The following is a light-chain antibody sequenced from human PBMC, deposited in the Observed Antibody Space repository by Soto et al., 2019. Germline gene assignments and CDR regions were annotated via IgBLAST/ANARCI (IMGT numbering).Light chain of an antibody. CDR1: QGISNS. CDR2: AAS. J-gene: IGKJ3*01. Sequence: DIQMTQSPSSLSASVGDRVTITCRASQGISNSLAWYQQRPGKAPKLLIYAASTLQSGVPSRFSGGGSGTYFTLTVSSVQPEDVATYYCQKYNSAPLTFGRGTKVDIK. V-gene: IGKV1-27*01. CDR3: QKYNSAPLT.